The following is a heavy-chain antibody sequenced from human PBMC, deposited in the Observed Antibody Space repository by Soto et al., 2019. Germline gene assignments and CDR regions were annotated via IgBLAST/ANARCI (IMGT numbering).Heavy chain of an antibody. CDR2: IYYSGST. Sequence: PSETLSLTCTVSGGSISSSSYYWGWIRQPPGKGLEWIGSIYYSGSTYYNPSLKSRVTISVDTSKNQFSLKLSSVTAADTAVYYCARDLGPYGSGSYRDWFDPWGQGTLVTVSS. J-gene: IGHJ5*02. D-gene: IGHD3-10*01. CDR1: GGSISSSSYY. V-gene: IGHV4-39*02. CDR3: ARDLGPYGSGSYRDWFDP.